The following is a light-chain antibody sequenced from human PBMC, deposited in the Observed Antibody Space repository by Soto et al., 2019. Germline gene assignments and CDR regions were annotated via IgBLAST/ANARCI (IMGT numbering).Light chain of an antibody. CDR1: QSLLHSNGYNY. V-gene: IGKV2-28*01. CDR3: MQAVQTPHT. Sequence: DIVMTQSPLSLPVTPGEPASISCRSSQSLLHSNGYNYLDWYRQKPGQSPQLLIYLASSRASGGPDRCSGIGSGIYFTLKSSRVGAEDVGLYYCMQAVQTPHTFGQGTNLEIK. CDR2: LAS. J-gene: IGKJ2*01.